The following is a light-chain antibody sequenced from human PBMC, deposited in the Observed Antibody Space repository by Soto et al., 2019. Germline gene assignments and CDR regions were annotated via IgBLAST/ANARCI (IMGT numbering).Light chain of an antibody. J-gene: IGKJ1*01. Sequence: EIVLTQSPGTLSLSPGERATLSCRASQSVSSNYLAWYQQKPGQAPRHLIYGASSRATGIPDRFSGSGSGTVFTLSISRLEPEDFAVYYCQQYGSSPRTFGQGTKVEIK. CDR3: QQYGSSPRT. CDR2: GAS. V-gene: IGKV3-20*01. CDR1: QSVSSNY.